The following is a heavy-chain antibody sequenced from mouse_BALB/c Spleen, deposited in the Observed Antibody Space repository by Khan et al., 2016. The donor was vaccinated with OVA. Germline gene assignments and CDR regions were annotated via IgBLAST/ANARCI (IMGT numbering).Heavy chain of an antibody. V-gene: IGHV1-7*01. J-gene: IGHJ2*01. CDR3: TRDRFDY. CDR2: INPTSGYT. CDR1: GYTFTTYW. Sequence: VQRQQFGAELAKPGASGKMFCKASGYTFTTYWMHWVKQRPGQGVEWIGYINPTSGYTDYNERFKDKDTLSADKSCSTAYMQLSSLTSEDSAVYYCTRDRFDYWGQGTTLTVSS.